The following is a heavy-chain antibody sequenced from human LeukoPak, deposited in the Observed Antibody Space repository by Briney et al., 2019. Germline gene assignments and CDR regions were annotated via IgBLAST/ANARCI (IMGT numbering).Heavy chain of an antibody. V-gene: IGHV4-34*01. CDR3: ARASQYYYDSSGYYRYYYYYYMDV. J-gene: IGHJ6*03. CDR1: GGSFSGYY. Sequence: SETLSLTCAVYGGSFSGYYWSWIRQPPGKGLEGIGEINHSGSTNYNPSLKSRVTISVDTSKNQFSLKLSSVTAADTAVYYCARASQYYYDSSGYYRYYYYYYMDVWGKGTTVTVSS. D-gene: IGHD3-22*01. CDR2: INHSGST.